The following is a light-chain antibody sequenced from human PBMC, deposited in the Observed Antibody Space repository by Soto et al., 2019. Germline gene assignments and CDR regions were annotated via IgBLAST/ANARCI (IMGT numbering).Light chain of an antibody. V-gene: IGKV1-5*03. CDR2: KAS. Sequence: DIQMTQSPSTLSASVGDRVTITCRASQGISNWLAWYQQKPGKAPKLLIYKASSLESGVPSRFSGSGSGTEFTLTIRSLQPDDFATYYCQQYYTYSSLTFGGGTKVDIK. J-gene: IGKJ4*01. CDR1: QGISNW. CDR3: QQYYTYSSLT.